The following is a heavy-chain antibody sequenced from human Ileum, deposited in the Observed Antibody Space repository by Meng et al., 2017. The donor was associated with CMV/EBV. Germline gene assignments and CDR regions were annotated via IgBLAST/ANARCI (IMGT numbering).Heavy chain of an antibody. Sequence: GSFYWGWTRQPPGKELEWIGYIYAVGRTSYNPSLNSRVTISLDKSKSQFSLNLSSVTAADTAVYFCARDKLTYRYCSSSTCYNGFDIWGQGTMVTVSS. CDR2: IYAVGRT. V-gene: IGHV4-61*01. J-gene: IGHJ3*02. D-gene: IGHD2-2*02. CDR3: ARDKLTYRYCSSSTCYNGFDI. CDR1: GSFY.